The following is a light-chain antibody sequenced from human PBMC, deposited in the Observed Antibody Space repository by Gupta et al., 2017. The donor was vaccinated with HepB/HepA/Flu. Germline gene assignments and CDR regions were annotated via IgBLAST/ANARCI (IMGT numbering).Light chain of an antibody. J-gene: IGKJ3*01. Sequence: EIVLTPSPGTLSLSPGERATLSCRASQSVDSKYLAWYQQEPGQAPRLLIYATSNRLTGVPHRVSGSGSGADFTLTISRLEAADFAVYYCQHFGDSPPGMTFGPGTRVD. CDR3: QHFGDSPPGMT. CDR1: QSVDSKY. CDR2: ATS. V-gene: IGKV3-20*01.